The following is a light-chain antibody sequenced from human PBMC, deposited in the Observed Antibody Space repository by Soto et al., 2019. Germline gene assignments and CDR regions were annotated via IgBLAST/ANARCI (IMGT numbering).Light chain of an antibody. V-gene: IGKV3D-20*02. CDR1: QSVSNNY. CDR3: QQRSNWPRVT. CDR2: GAS. J-gene: IGKJ5*01. Sequence: EIVLTQSPGTLSLSPGERATPSCRDSQSVSNNYLAWYQQKPGQAPRLLIYGASNRATGIPDRFSGSGSGTDFTLTISRPEPEDFAVYYSQQRSNWPRVTFGQGTRL.